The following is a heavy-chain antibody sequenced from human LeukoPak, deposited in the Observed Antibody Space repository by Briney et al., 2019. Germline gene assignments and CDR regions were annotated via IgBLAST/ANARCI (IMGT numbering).Heavy chain of an antibody. CDR3: AREGMIATGREPAEI. CDR1: GGSISSSY. V-gene: IGHV4-59*01. J-gene: IGHJ3*02. CDR2: MNYSGST. Sequence: PSETLSLTCSVSGGSISSSYWSWIRRSPGEGLEWVGKMNYSGSTNYNPSLKSRVTMSVETSKNQFSLKLTSVTAADTAVYYCAREGMIATGREPAEIWGQGTMVTVSS. D-gene: IGHD3-22*01.